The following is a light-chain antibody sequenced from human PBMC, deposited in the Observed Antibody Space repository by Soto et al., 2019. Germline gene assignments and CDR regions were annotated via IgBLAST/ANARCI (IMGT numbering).Light chain of an antibody. CDR2: AAS. V-gene: IGKV1-27*01. CDR3: QKYNSTPRT. CDR1: QGIIDY. J-gene: IGKJ1*01. Sequence: DIQMTQSPSSLSASVGDRVTITCRASQGIIDYLAWYQQRPGKPPRLLIYAASTLQSGVPSRFSGSGAATDFTRTISSLQPEDVATYYCQKYNSTPRTFGQGTKVEIK.